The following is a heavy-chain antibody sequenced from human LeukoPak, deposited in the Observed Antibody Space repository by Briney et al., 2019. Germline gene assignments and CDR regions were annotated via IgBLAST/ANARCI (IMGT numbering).Heavy chain of an antibody. V-gene: IGHV1-69*04. CDR1: GSTFSNYA. J-gene: IGHJ6*02. Sequence: ASVKVSCKASGSTFSNYAISLVRQAPGKGLELVGRIIPILGIANYAQKFQGRVTITADKSTSTAYMELSSLRSEDTAVYYCARLGGQFYGMDVWGQGTTVTVSS. CDR3: ARLGGQFYGMDV. CDR2: IIPILGIA. D-gene: IGHD3-16*01.